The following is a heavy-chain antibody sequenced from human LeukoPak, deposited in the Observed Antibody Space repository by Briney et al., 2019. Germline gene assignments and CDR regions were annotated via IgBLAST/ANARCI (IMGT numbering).Heavy chain of an antibody. CDR3: ARHWGGYGGNTMDY. D-gene: IGHD4-23*01. J-gene: IGHJ4*02. CDR1: GGPISSYY. V-gene: IGHV4-59*08. Sequence: SETLSLTCTVSGGPISSYYWSWFRQPPGKGLEWIGYIYYSGYTRYNPSLKSRVIISVDTSKNQFSLKLSSVTAADTALYYCARHWGGYGGNTMDYWGQGTLVTVSS. CDR2: IYYSGYT.